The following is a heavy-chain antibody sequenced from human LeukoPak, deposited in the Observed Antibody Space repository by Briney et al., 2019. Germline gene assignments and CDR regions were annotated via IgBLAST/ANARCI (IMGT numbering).Heavy chain of an antibody. V-gene: IGHV5-51*01. Sequence: GESLKISCKGSGYSFTSYWIGWVRQMPRKGLEWMGIIYPGDSDTRYSPSFQGQVTISADKSISTAYLQWSSLKASDTAMYYCARILANTYYYDSSGYHPLDYWGQGTLVTVSS. CDR1: GYSFTSYW. D-gene: IGHD3-22*01. CDR3: ARILANTYYYDSSGYHPLDY. J-gene: IGHJ4*02. CDR2: IYPGDSDT.